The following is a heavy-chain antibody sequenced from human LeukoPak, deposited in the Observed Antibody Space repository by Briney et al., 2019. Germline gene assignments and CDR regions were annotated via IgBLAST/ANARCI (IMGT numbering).Heavy chain of an antibody. CDR2: ISSSSSYI. V-gene: IGHV3-21*05. Sequence: PGGSLRLSCAASGFTFSTYEMNWVRQAPGKGLEWVSYISSSSSYIYYADSVKGRFTISRDNAKNSLYLQMASVRAKDTAVYYCGRDVGKAYFDYWGEGTLVTVSS. J-gene: IGHJ4*02. CDR3: GRDVGKAYFDY. D-gene: IGHD2-15*01. CDR1: GFTFSTYE.